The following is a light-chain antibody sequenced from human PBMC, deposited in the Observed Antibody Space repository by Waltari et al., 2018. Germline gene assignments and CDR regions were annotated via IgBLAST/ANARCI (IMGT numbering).Light chain of an antibody. CDR3: QQSYTTPRT. CDR1: QSISGY. Sequence: DIQMTQSPSSLSASVGDRVTITCRASQSISGYLNWYQQKPGKAPNLLIYTASTLQSGVPSRFSGSGSETDFTLTISSLQPEDFATYYCQQSYTTPRTFGQGTRVDIK. V-gene: IGKV1-39*01. CDR2: TAS. J-gene: IGKJ1*01.